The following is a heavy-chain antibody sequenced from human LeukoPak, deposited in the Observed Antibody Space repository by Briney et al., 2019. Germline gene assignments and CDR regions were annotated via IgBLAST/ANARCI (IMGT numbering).Heavy chain of an antibody. V-gene: IGHV1-46*01. J-gene: IGHJ4*02. CDR3: ARGSDFWSGYSNEYYFDY. Sequence: ASVKVSCKASGYTFTSYYMHWVRQAPGQGLEWMGIINPSGGSTSYTQKFQGRVTITADESTSTAYMELSSLRSEDTAVYYCARGSDFWSGYSNEYYFDYWGQGTLVTVS. D-gene: IGHD3-3*01. CDR1: GYTFTSYY. CDR2: INPSGGST.